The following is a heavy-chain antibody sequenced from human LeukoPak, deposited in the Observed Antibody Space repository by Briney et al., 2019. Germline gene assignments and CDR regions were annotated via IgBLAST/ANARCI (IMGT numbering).Heavy chain of an antibody. Sequence: KPSETLSLNCSVSGGSISSYLWNWIRQPPGKGLEWIGYIYPSGSTKYNPSLESRVTISQDTSKNQFSLKLSSVTAADTAVYYCARRVLLEPSISPKNWFDPWGQGTRVTVSS. J-gene: IGHJ5*02. CDR3: ARRVLLEPSISPKNWFDP. D-gene: IGHD1-1*01. CDR2: IYPSGST. V-gene: IGHV4-4*09. CDR1: GGSISSYL.